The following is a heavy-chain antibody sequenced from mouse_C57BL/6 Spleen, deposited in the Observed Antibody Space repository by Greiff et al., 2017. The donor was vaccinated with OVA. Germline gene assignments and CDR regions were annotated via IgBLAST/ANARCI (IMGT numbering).Heavy chain of an antibody. CDR2: INPNNGGT. CDR3: ARNNRYYYAMDY. J-gene: IGHJ4*01. CDR1: GYTFTDYY. D-gene: IGHD6-1*01. Sequence: EVQLQQSGPELVKPGASVKISCKASGYTFTDYYMNWVKQSPGKSLEWIGDINPNNGGTSYNQKFKGKATLTVDKSSSTAYMELRSLTSEDSAVYYCARNNRYYYAMDYWGQGTSVTVSS. V-gene: IGHV1-26*01.